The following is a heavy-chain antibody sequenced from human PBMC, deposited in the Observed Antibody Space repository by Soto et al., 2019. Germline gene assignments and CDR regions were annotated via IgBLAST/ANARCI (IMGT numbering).Heavy chain of an antibody. Sequence: QVQLQQWGAGLLKPSETLSLTCAVYGGSFSGYYWSWIRQPPGKGLEWIGEINHSGSTNYNPSLKSRVTISVDTSKNQSSLKLSSVTAADTAVYYCARGFPLDRGVYHLDYWGQGTLVTVSS. D-gene: IGHD3-22*01. V-gene: IGHV4-34*01. CDR2: INHSGST. CDR1: GGSFSGYY. J-gene: IGHJ4*02. CDR3: ARGFPLDRGVYHLDY.